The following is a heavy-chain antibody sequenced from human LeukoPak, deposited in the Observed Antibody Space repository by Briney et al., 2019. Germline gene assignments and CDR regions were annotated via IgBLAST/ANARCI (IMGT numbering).Heavy chain of an antibody. D-gene: IGHD3-22*01. CDR2: ISGSGGGT. CDR3: AKASAMIEVGRKHFDH. CDR1: GFTFSSYA. J-gene: IGHJ4*02. V-gene: IGHV3-23*01. Sequence: GALRLSCAASGFTFSSYAMRWVRQAPRKGGEWVSSISGSGGGTYYADSVKGRFTISRDNSKKTLYLQMNSLRAEDTAVYYCAKASAMIEVGRKHFDHWGQGTLVTVSS.